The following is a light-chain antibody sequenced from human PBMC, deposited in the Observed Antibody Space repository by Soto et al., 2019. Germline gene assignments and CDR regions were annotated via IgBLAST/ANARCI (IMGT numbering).Light chain of an antibody. J-gene: IGKJ4*01. CDR1: QSLLHSDGKTY. Sequence: DIVMTQTPLSLSVTPGQPASISCKSSQSLLHSDGKTYLYWYLQKPGQPPQLLIYEVSSRFSGVXHXXSGSGSGTHFTLNISLLEAEDVGIYYCMQSIQLPLTFGGGTKVEIK. CDR3: MQSIQLPLT. V-gene: IGKV2D-29*01. CDR2: EVS.